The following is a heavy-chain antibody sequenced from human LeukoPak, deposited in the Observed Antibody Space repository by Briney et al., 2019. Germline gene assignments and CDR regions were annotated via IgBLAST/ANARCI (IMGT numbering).Heavy chain of an antibody. V-gene: IGHV3-53*01. J-gene: IGHJ4*02. D-gene: IGHD3-16*01. CDR3: AKDREGGL. CDR1: GFAVSSNH. Sequence: TGGSLRLSCAASGFAVSSNHMNWVRQAPGKGLEWVSVIYSGGSTYYADSVKGRFTISRDNSKNTLYLQMNSLRAEDTAMYYCAKDREGGLWGQGTLVTVSS. CDR2: IYSGGST.